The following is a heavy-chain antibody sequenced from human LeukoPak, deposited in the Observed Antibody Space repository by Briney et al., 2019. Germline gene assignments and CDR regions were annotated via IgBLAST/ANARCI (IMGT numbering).Heavy chain of an antibody. CDR1: GGSISSYY. CDR3: VRNGDYYRLDY. CDR2: IRGDGNEK. J-gene: IGHJ4*02. D-gene: IGHD3-22*01. V-gene: IGHV3-7*01. Sequence: PSETLSLTCTVSGGSISSYYWSWIRQPPGKGLEWVANIRGDGNEKQFEDSVKGRFTISRDNAKNSVFLQMNNLRAEDTAVFYCVRNGDYYRLDYWGQGTLVTVSS.